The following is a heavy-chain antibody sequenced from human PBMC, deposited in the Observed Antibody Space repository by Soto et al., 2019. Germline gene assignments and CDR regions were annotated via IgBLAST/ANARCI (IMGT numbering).Heavy chain of an antibody. V-gene: IGHV3-23*05. D-gene: IGHD1-26*01. J-gene: IGHJ5*01. CDR2: IDSGGTDT. CDR3: AKGRLAVGSDWFDS. Sequence: VGSLRLSCEASGFTFYTYAMIWVRQAPGKGLEWVTAIDSGGTDTYYADFVKGRFTVSRDNSKNTLYLQMRSLTAEDTALYYCAKGRLAVGSDWFDSWGPGTLVTVSS. CDR1: GFTFYTYA.